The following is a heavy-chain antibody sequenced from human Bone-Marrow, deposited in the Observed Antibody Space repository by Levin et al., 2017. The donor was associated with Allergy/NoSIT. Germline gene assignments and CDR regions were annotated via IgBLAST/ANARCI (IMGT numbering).Heavy chain of an antibody. D-gene: IGHD3-16*01. CDR1: GFTVSNNY. J-gene: IGHJ4*02. Sequence: GASVKVSCAVSGFTVSNNYMSWVRQAPGAGLEWVSLIYSVGTTYYADSVKGRFTISRDNSRNTLYLQMNSLRAEDTAVYYCTGGPSGVRGWGQGTLVTVSS. V-gene: IGHV3-53*01. CDR3: TGGPSGVRG. CDR2: IYSVGTT.